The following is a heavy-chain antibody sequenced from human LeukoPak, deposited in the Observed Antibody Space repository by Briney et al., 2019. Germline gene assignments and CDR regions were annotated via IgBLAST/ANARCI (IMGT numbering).Heavy chain of an antibody. CDR3: ARRAGSGSEGYFDY. V-gene: IGHV1-69*05. D-gene: IGHD3-22*01. CDR2: IIPIFGTA. J-gene: IGHJ4*02. Sequence: GASVKVSCKASGGTFSSYAIGWVRQAPGQGLEWMGGIIPIFGTANYAQKFQGRVTITTDESTSTAYMELSSLRSEDTAVYYCARRAGSGSEGYFDYWGQGTLVTVSS. CDR1: GGTFSSYA.